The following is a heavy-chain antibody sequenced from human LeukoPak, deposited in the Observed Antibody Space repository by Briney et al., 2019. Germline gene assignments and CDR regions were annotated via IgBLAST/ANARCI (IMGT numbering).Heavy chain of an antibody. V-gene: IGHV1-2*02. CDR2: INPNSGGT. D-gene: IGHD2-2*02. J-gene: IGHJ5*02. CDR1: GYTFTGYY. CDR3: ARDCGCSSTSCYTGWFDP. Sequence: ASVKVSCKASGYTFTGYYMHWLRQAPGQGLEWMGWINPNSGGTNYAQKFQGRVTMTRDTSISTAYMELSRLRSDDTAVYYCARDCGCSSTSCYTGWFDPWGQGTLVTVSS.